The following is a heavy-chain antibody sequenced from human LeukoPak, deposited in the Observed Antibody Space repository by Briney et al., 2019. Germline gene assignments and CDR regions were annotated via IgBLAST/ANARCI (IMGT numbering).Heavy chain of an antibody. CDR1: GASISSSSYY. Sequence: SETLSLTCTVSGASISSSSYYWGWIRQPPGKGLDCIGSIKYSGSTYYNPSLKSRVTISVDTSKNQFSLKLSSVTAADTAVYYCARAVLAGASRFDYWGQGTLVTVSS. CDR2: IKYSGST. D-gene: IGHD1-26*01. CDR3: ARAVLAGASRFDY. V-gene: IGHV4-39*07. J-gene: IGHJ4*02.